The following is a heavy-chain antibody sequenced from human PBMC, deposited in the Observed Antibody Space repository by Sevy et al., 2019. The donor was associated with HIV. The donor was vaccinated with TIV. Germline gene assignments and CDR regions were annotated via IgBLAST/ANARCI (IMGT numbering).Heavy chain of an antibody. Sequence: GGSLRLSCAASGFIFSNYYMTWVRQAPGKGLEWVSYISDRSDNISYADSVKGRFTISRDNAKNALYLQMSSLRGEDTAVYYCAGVRDRYCSGGSCYYGYFFDYWGQGTLVTVSS. D-gene: IGHD2-15*01. CDR1: GFIFSNYY. CDR2: ISDRSDNI. J-gene: IGHJ4*02. V-gene: IGHV3-48*01. CDR3: AGVRDRYCSGGSCYYGYFFDY.